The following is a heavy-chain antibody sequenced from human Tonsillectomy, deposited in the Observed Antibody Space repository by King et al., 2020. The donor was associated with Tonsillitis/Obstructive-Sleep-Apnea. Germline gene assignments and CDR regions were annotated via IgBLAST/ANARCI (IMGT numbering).Heavy chain of an antibody. J-gene: IGHJ5*02. D-gene: IGHD3-10*01. CDR2: ISAYNGNT. CDR1: GYTFISYG. Sequence: QLVQSGAEMKKPGASVKVSCKASGYTFISYGISWVRQAPGQGLEWMGWISAYNGNTNYAQKFQGRVTMTTDTSTSTAFMALRSLGSDDSAVYYWAREYFGEVNWFDPWGQGTLVTVSS. V-gene: IGHV1-18*01. CDR3: AREYFGEVNWFDP.